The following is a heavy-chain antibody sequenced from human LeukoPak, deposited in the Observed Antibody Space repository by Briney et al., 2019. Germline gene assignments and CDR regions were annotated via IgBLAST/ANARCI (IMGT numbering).Heavy chain of an antibody. V-gene: IGHV4-59*01. Sequence: PSETLSLTCTVSGGSISSYYWSWIRQPPGKGLEWIGYIYYSGSTNYNPSLKSRVTISVDPSKNQFSLKLSSVTAADTAVYYCARVGGSYGGAFDIWGQGTMVTVSS. CDR1: GGSISSYY. J-gene: IGHJ3*02. CDR3: ARVGGSYGGAFDI. D-gene: IGHD1-26*01. CDR2: IYYSGST.